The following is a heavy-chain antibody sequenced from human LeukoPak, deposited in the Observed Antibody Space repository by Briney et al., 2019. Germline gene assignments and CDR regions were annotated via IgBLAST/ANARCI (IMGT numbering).Heavy chain of an antibody. V-gene: IGHV4-34*01. D-gene: IGHD3/OR15-3a*01. J-gene: IGHJ4*02. CDR1: GGSFSGYY. CDR2: INHSGST. Sequence: SETLSLTCAVYGGSFSGYYWSWIRQPPGKGLEWIGEINHSGSTNYNPSLKSRVTISVDTSKNQFSLKLSSVTAADTAVYYCARADWLLLLDYWGQGTLVTVSS. CDR3: ARADWLLLLDY.